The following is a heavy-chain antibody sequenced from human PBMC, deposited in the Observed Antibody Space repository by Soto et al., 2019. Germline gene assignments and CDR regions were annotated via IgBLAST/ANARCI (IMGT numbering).Heavy chain of an antibody. CDR2: ISGYNGHT. Sequence: QVQLVQSGAEVRKPGASVKVSCKASGYTFTTYGISWVRQAPGQGLEWMGWISGYNGHTKYAQKFQGRVTMTTDTXXXXXXXXXXXXXXXXXXXXXCARXGEMPYYYYGLDVWGQGTTVTVSS. J-gene: IGHJ6*02. CDR1: GYTFTTYG. D-gene: IGHD3-10*01. CDR3: ARXGEMPYYYYGLDV. V-gene: IGHV1-18*01.